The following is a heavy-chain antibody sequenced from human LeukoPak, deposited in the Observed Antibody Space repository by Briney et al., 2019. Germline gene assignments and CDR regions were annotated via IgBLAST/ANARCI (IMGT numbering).Heavy chain of an antibody. V-gene: IGHV3-20*04. CDR3: ARVPPDDYGDYYYFDY. J-gene: IGHJ4*02. D-gene: IGHD4-17*01. CDR1: GFTFSTYE. Sequence: PGGSLRLSCAASGFTFSTYEMNWVRQAPGKGLEWVSSINWNGGSTDYADSVKGRFTISRDNAKNSLYLQMNSLRAEDTALYYCARVPPDDYGDYYYFDYWGQGTLVTVSS. CDR2: INWNGGST.